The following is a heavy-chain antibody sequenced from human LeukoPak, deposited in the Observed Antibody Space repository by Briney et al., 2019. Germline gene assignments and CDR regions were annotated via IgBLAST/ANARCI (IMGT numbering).Heavy chain of an antibody. CDR1: GGSISSGGYS. CDR2: IYHSGST. CDR3: ARCDSGGSGYYYYYGMDV. D-gene: IGHD2-15*01. J-gene: IGHJ6*02. V-gene: IGHV4-30-2*01. Sequence: PSQTLSLTCAVSGGSISSGGYSWSWIRQPPGKGLEWIGYIYHSGSTYYNPSLKSRVTISVDRSKNQFSLKLSSVTAADTAVYYCARCDSGGSGYYYYYGMDVWGQGTTVTVSS.